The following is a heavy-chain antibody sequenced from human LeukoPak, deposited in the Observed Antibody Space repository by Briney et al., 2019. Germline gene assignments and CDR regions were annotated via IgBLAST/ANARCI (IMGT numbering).Heavy chain of an antibody. J-gene: IGHJ4*02. D-gene: IGHD3-10*02. Sequence: SETLSLTCAGSGGSISSGGYSWSWIRQPPGKGLEGIGYIYHSGSTYYNPSLKSRVTISVDRSKNQFSLKLSSVTAADTAVYYCARTVEAVWGAPYYFDYWGQGTLVTVSS. CDR1: GGSISSGGYS. CDR3: ARTVEAVWGAPYYFDY. V-gene: IGHV4-30-2*01. CDR2: IYHSGST.